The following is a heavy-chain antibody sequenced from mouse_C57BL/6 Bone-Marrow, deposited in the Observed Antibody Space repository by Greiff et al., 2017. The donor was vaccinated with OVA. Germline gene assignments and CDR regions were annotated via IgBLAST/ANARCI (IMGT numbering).Heavy chain of an antibody. D-gene: IGHD3-2*02. CDR3: GVRESDY. V-gene: IGHV1-72*01. CDR2: IDPNSGGT. J-gene: IGHJ2*01. CDR1: GYTFTSYW. Sequence: QVQLQQPGAELVKPGASVKLSCKASGYTFTSYWMHWVKQRPGPGLEWIGRIDPNSGGTKYNEKFKSKATLTVDKPSSPAYMQLSSLTSEDSAVYYCGVRESDYWGQGTTLTVSS.